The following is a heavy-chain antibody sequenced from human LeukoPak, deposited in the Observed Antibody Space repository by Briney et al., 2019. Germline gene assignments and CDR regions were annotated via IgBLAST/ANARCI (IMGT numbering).Heavy chain of an antibody. Sequence: ASVKVSCKASGYTFTSYDINWVRQATGQGLEWMGWMNPNSGNTGYAQKFQGRVTMTRNTSISTAYMELSSLRSEDAAMYYCARAPEWGKSNYYYYMDVWGKGTTVTVSS. J-gene: IGHJ6*03. CDR2: MNPNSGNT. CDR3: ARAPEWGKSNYYYYMDV. D-gene: IGHD1-26*01. CDR1: GYTFTSYD. V-gene: IGHV1-8*01.